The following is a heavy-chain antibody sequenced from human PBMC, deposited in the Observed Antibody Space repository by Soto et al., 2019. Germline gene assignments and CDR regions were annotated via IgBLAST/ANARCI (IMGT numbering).Heavy chain of an antibody. V-gene: IGHV4-34*01. CDR3: ARPRYSSSWYSLRAFDY. Sequence: SETLSLTCAVYGGSFSGYYWSWIRQPPGKGLEWIGEINHSGSTNYNPSLKSRVTISVDTSKNQFSLKLSSVTAADTAVYYCARPRYSSSWYSLRAFDYWGQGTLVTVS. J-gene: IGHJ4*02. D-gene: IGHD6-13*01. CDR1: GGSFSGYY. CDR2: INHSGST.